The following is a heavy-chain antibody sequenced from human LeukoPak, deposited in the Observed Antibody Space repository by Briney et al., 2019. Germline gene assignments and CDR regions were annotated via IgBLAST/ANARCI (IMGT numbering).Heavy chain of an antibody. J-gene: IGHJ6*02. Sequence: SETLSLTCTVSGGSLSSYYWSWIRQPPGKGLEWIVYIYYSGSTNYNPSLKSRVTISVDTSKNQFSLKLNSVTAADTAVYYCASTPYYDSSGYPDVWGQGTTVTVSS. V-gene: IGHV4-59*08. D-gene: IGHD3-22*01. CDR3: ASTPYYDSSGYPDV. CDR1: GGSLSSYY. CDR2: IYYSGST.